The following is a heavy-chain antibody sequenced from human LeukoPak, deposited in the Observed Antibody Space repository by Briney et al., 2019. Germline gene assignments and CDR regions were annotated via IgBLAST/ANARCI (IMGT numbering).Heavy chain of an antibody. V-gene: IGHV4-30-4*01. CDR1: GGSISSGDYY. Sequence: SETLSLTCTVYGGSISSGDYYWSWIRQPPGKGLEWIGYIYYSGSTYYNSSLKSRVTISVDTSKNQFSLKLSSVTAADTAVYYCARGKSIWFGELSHLFDYWGQGTLVTVSS. J-gene: IGHJ4*02. CDR3: ARGKSIWFGELSHLFDY. CDR2: IYYSGST. D-gene: IGHD3-10*01.